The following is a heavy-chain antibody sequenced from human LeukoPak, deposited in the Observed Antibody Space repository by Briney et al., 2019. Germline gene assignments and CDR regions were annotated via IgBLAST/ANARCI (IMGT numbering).Heavy chain of an antibody. J-gene: IGHJ4*02. CDR3: ARLRRNSDRSGYYYYYDY. CDR2: SSVGSNYI. D-gene: IGHD3-22*01. CDR1: GYTFSSYS. V-gene: IGHV3-21*01. Sequence: GGSLRLSCAASGYTFSSYSINWVRQAPGKGLERVSSSSVGSNYIYYADSVRGRFSISRDDARNSLYLQMDSLRGDDTAVYYCARLRRNSDRSGYYYYYDYWGQGTLVTVSS.